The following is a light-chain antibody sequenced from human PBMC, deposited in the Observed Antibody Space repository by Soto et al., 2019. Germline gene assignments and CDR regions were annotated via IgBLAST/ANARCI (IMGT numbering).Light chain of an antibody. CDR3: MQALQTWT. J-gene: IGKJ1*01. CDR2: LGS. V-gene: IGKV2-28*01. CDR1: PSLLHSNGYNY. Sequence: DIVMTQSPLSLPVPPGEPASIPCRSSPSLLHSNGYNYLDWYLQKPGQSPQLLIYLGSNRSSGVPDRFSGSGSGTDFTLKISRLEAEDVGVYYCMQALQTWTFGQGTKVDIK.